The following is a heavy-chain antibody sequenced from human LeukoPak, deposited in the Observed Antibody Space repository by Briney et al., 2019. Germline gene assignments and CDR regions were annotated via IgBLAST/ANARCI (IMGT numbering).Heavy chain of an antibody. CDR2: ISGSSRYI. V-gene: IGHV3-21*01. J-gene: IGHJ5*02. D-gene: IGHD4/OR15-4a*01. CDR3: ARTNYRNWFDP. CDR1: GFTFCRYS. Sequence: GGALRLSCAASGFTFCRYSLNWVRQATGKGLEWVSSISGSSRYIQYADSMKGRFTIHRDNAKNSLYLQMNNLTAENTAVYYCARTNYRNWFDPWGQGTLVTVSS.